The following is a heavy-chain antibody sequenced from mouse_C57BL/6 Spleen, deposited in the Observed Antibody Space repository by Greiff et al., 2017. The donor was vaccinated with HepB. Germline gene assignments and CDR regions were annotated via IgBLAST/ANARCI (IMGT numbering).Heavy chain of an antibody. Sequence: EVQLQESGPGLVKPSQSLSLTCSVTGYSITSGYYWNWIRQFPGNKLEWMGYISYDGSNNYNPSLKNRISITRDTSKNQFFLKLNSVTTEDTATYYCARDYYGPYFSYWGQGTTLTVSS. V-gene: IGHV3-6*01. CDR1: GYSITSGYY. D-gene: IGHD1-1*01. J-gene: IGHJ2*01. CDR2: ISYDGSN. CDR3: ARDYYGPYFSY.